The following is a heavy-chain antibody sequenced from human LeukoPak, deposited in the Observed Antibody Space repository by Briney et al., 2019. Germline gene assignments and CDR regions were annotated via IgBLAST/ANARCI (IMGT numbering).Heavy chain of an antibody. D-gene: IGHD4-17*01. CDR3: ARAPTRLHDSGDYVDYYYYMDV. CDR2: INWNDGST. V-gene: IGHV3-20*04. Sequence: PGGSLRLSCAASGFTFDDYGMSWVRQAPGKGLEWVSGINWNDGSTDYADSAKGRFTISRDNAKNSLYLQMNSLRAEDTALYYCARAPTRLHDSGDYVDYYYYMDVWGKGTTVTVSS. CDR1: GFTFDDYG. J-gene: IGHJ6*03.